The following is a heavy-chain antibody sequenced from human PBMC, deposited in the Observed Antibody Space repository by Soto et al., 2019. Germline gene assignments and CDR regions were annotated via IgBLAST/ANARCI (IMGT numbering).Heavy chain of an antibody. CDR3: ASLHNYYDSSGYFAFDI. D-gene: IGHD3-22*01. CDR1: GYTFTGYY. J-gene: IGHJ3*02. V-gene: IGHV1-2*02. CDR2: INPNSGGT. Sequence: GASVKVSCKASGYTFTGYYMHWLRQAPGQGLEWMGWINPNSGGTNYAQKFQGRVTMTRDTSISTAYMELSRLRSDDTAVYYCASLHNYYDSSGYFAFDIWGQGTMVTVSS.